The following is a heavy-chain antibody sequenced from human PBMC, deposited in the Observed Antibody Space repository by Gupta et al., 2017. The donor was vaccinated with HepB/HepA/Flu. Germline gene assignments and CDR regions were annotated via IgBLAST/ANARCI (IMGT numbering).Heavy chain of an antibody. J-gene: IGHJ4*02. V-gene: IGHV3-66*01. CDR1: GFTVSSNH. CDR2: IYSGGST. Sequence: EVQLVESGGGLVQPGGSLRLSCAASGFTVSSNHMSWVRQAPGKGLEWVSVIYSGGSTYYADSVKGRFTISRDNSKNTLYLQMNRLRAEDTAVYYGARDGPGSSSGYWGQGTLVTVSS. D-gene: IGHD6-6*01. CDR3: ARDGPGSSSGY.